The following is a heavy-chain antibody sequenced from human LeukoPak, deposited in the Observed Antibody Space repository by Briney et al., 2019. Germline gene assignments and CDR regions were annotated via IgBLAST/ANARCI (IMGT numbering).Heavy chain of an antibody. CDR1: EFTFSNSG. CDR2: ILHDGSIR. D-gene: IGHD5-18*01. CDR3: AKEEGSGYSYFDP. Sequence: PGGSLRLSCAASEFTFSNSGMHWVRLAPGKGPEWVAVILHDGSIRYYADSVRGRFTVSRDNSKNTLFLQMNSLRVEDTGVYFCAKEEGSGYSYFDPWGQGTLVTVSS. J-gene: IGHJ5*02. V-gene: IGHV3-30*18.